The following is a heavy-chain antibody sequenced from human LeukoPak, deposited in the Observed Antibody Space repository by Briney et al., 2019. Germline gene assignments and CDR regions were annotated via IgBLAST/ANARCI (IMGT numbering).Heavy chain of an antibody. CDR2: TWYDGSRK. J-gene: IGHJ4*02. Sequence: AGGSLRLSCAASGFTFSRYGMHWVRQAPGKGLEWVAVTWYDGSRKYYVDSVEGRFTISRDNAKDSLYLQMNSLRADDTAVYYCAKGGGRPFDYWGQGTLVTVSS. V-gene: IGHV3-33*03. D-gene: IGHD4-23*01. CDR3: AKGGGRPFDY. CDR1: GFTFSRYG.